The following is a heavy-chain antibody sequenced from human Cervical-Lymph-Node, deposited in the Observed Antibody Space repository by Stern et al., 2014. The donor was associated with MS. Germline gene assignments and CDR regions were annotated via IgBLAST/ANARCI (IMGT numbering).Heavy chain of an antibody. J-gene: IGHJ3*01. CDR1: GFSLTTTGIR. D-gene: IGHD3-10*01. CDR2: IDWDDST. CDR3: ARTPTYRFAFDV. V-gene: IGHV2-70*04. Sequence: QITLKESGPALVRPTQTLTLTCTFSGFSLTTTGIRVSWIRQPPGKALEWLARIDWDDSTFYSTSLRTRLIISKDTSKNQVVLTMTNVDPADTATYCARTPTYRFAFDVWGQGTVVIVSS.